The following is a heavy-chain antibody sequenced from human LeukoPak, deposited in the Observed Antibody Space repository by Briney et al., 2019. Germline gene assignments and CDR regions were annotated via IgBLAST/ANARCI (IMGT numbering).Heavy chain of an antibody. CDR3: TRAPYSNYVNLDY. J-gene: IGHJ4*02. V-gene: IGHV3-49*04. CDR2: IRSKAFGGTT. CDR1: GFTFGDYA. Sequence: GGSLRLSCTASGFTFGDYAMSWVRQAPGKGLEWVGFIRSKAFGGTTEYAASVKGRFTISRDDSKSIAYLQMNSLKIEDTAVYYCTRAPYSNYVNLDYWGQGTLVTVPS. D-gene: IGHD4-11*01.